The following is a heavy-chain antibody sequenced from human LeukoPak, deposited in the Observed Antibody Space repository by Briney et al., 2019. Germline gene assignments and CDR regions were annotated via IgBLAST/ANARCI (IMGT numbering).Heavy chain of an antibody. CDR1: GGSISSYY. CDR3: ARGGSITTARFDY. D-gene: IGHD3-16*01. CDR2: IYYSGST. J-gene: IGHJ4*02. Sequence: PSETLSLTCTVSGGSISSYYWSWIRQPPGKGLEWIGYIYYSGSTNYNPSLKSRVTISVDTSKNQFSLELSSVTAADTAVYYCARGGSITTARFDYWGQGTLVTVSS. V-gene: IGHV4-59*01.